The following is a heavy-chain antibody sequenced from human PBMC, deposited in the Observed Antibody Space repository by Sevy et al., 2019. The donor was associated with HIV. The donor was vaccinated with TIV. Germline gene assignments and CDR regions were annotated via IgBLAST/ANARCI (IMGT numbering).Heavy chain of an antibody. J-gene: IGHJ6*02. CDR1: GFTFTNAW. V-gene: IGHV3-15*07. CDR3: TWDHDYYSGMNV. CDR2: IKSKGGGGTI. D-gene: IGHD1-26*01. Sequence: GGSLRLSCAASGFTFTNAWMNWVRQAPGKGLEWVGRIKSKGGGGTIDNAAPVKGRFSISRDDSKNTLYLQMNSLKIEDTALYYCTWDHDYYSGMNVWGQGTTVTVSS.